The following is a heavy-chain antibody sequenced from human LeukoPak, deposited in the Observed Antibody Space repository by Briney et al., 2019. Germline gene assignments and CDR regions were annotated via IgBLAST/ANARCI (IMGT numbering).Heavy chain of an antibody. V-gene: IGHV1-24*01. CDR2: FDPEDGET. CDR3: ATPDTAMAAFDY. D-gene: IGHD5-18*01. Sequence: ASVKVSCKVSGYTLTELSMHWVRQAPGKGLEWMGGFDPEDGETIYAQKFQGRVTMTEDTSTDTAYMELSSLRSEDTAVYYCATPDTAMAAFDYWGQGTLVTVSS. CDR1: GYTLTELS. J-gene: IGHJ4*02.